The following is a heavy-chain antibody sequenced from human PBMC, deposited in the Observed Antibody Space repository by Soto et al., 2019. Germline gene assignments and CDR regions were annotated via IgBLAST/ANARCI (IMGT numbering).Heavy chain of an antibody. CDR1: GGSISSYY. CDR2: IYYSGST. Sequence: SETLSLTCTVSGGSISSYYWSWIRQPPGKGLEWIGYIYYSGSTNYNPSLKSRVTISVDTSKNQFSLKLSSVTAADTAVYYCARGNDFWSGSYYYYGMDFWGQGTTVTVSS. CDR3: ARGNDFWSGSYYYYGMDF. D-gene: IGHD3-3*01. J-gene: IGHJ6*02. V-gene: IGHV4-59*01.